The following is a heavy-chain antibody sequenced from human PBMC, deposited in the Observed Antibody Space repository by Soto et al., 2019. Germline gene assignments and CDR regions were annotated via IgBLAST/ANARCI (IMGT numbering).Heavy chain of an antibody. CDR2: ITASADTT. CDR1: AFTFRSYA. CDR3: AKVRPLSDCTSTSCLGAFDI. D-gene: IGHD2-2*01. J-gene: IGHJ3*02. V-gene: IGHV3-23*01. Sequence: EEQLLESGGGLVRPGGSLRLSCAASAFTFRSYAMSWVRQAPGKGLEWVSAITASADTTYYADSLKGRFTISRDNSKNTLYLRMNSLRAEDTAVYYCAKVRPLSDCTSTSCLGAFDIWGQGTMVTVS.